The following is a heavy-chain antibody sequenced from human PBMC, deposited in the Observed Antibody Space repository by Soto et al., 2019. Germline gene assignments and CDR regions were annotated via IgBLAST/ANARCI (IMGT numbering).Heavy chain of an antibody. J-gene: IGHJ5*02. CDR1: GGTFSSYA. D-gene: IGHD3-22*01. CDR2: IIPIFGTA. V-gene: IGHV1-69*12. Sequence: QVQLVQSGAMVKKPGSSVKVSCKASGGTFSSYAITWVRQAPRQGLEWMGGIIPIFGTANYAQKFQGRVTITADESTSTAYMELSSLRSEDTAVYYCARDRGPSSGYYPYWFDPWGQGTLVTVSS. CDR3: ARDRGPSSGYYPYWFDP.